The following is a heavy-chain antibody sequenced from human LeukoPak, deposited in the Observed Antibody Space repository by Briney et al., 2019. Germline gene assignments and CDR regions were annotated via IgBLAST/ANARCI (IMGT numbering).Heavy chain of an antibody. Sequence: GGSLRLSCAASGFTLSSYAMSWVRQAPGKGLEWVSAISGSGGSTYYADSAKGRFTISRDNSKNTLYLQMNSLRAEDTAVYYCAKDFSSGSYYVAYYFDYWGQGTLVTVSS. CDR1: GFTLSSYA. J-gene: IGHJ4*02. CDR2: ISGSGGST. D-gene: IGHD1-26*01. V-gene: IGHV3-23*01. CDR3: AKDFSSGSYYVAYYFDY.